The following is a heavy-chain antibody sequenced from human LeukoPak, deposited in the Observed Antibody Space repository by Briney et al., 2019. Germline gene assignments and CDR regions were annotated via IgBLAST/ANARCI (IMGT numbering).Heavy chain of an antibody. CDR1: GGSISSGGYY. D-gene: IGHD2-2*01. CDR2: IYYSGST. Sequence: PSQILSLTCTVSGGSISSGGYYWSWIRQHPGKGLEWIGYIYYSGSTYYNPSLKSRVTISVDTSKNQYSLKLSSVTAADTAVYYCAREVGRYCSSTSCYDDAFDIWGQGTMVTVSS. V-gene: IGHV4-31*03. CDR3: AREVGRYCSSTSCYDDAFDI. J-gene: IGHJ3*02.